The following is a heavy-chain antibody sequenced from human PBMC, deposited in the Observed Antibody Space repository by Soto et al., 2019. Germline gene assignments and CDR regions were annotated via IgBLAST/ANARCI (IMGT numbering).Heavy chain of an antibody. Sequence: QVQLVQSGAEVKKPGASVKVSCKASGYTFTSYGISWVRQPPGQGLEWMGWISAYNGHTNYAQKVQGRVTMTTDTSTSTACMEMRNLRSDDTAVYYCARASGTDYYFDFWGQGTLVTVSS. CDR1: GYTFTSYG. CDR2: ISAYNGHT. V-gene: IGHV1-18*01. J-gene: IGHJ4*02. D-gene: IGHD1-26*01. CDR3: ARASGTDYYFDF.